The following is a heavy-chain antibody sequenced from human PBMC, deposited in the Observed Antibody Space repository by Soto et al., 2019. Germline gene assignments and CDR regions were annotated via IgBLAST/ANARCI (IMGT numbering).Heavy chain of an antibody. CDR2: ISAYNGNT. J-gene: IGHJ3*02. CDR3: ARDESGWYHDAFDI. V-gene: IGHV1-18*01. CDR1: GYTFTSYG. D-gene: IGHD6-19*01. Sequence: ASVKVSCKASGYTFTSYGISWVRQAPGQGLEWMGWISAYNGNTNYAQKLQGRVTMTTDTSTSTAYMELRSLRSDDTAVYYCARDESGWYHDAFDIWGQGTMVTVSS.